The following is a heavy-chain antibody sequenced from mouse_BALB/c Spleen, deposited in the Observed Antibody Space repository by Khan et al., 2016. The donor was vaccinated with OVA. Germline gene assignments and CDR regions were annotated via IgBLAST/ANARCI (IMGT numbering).Heavy chain of an antibody. CDR2: ISSGGSYT. D-gene: IGHD2-3*01. V-gene: IGHV5-9-3*01. CDR1: GFTFSSYA. Sequence: EVELVESGGGLVKPGGSLKLSCAASGFTFSSYAMSWVRQTPEKRLEWVAPISSGGSYTYYPDSVKGRFTISSDNAKNTLYLQMSSLRSEDTAMYYCASTDGYYGRGAMDYWGQGTSVTVSS. CDR3: ASTDGYYGRGAMDY. J-gene: IGHJ4*01.